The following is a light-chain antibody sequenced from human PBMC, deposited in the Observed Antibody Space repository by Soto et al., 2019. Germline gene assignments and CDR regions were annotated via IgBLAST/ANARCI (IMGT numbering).Light chain of an antibody. V-gene: IGKV3D-15*01. CDR1: ENVGTN. J-gene: IGKJ4*01. Sequence: IVITQSPATLSVSPGEGVTLSCRASENVGTNLAWYQQKPGQAPRLLIYGSSTRATGIPATFSGSGSGTEFTLTISSLQSADSAIYYCQQYNNWGLSFGGGTKV. CDR3: QQYNNWGLS. CDR2: GSS.